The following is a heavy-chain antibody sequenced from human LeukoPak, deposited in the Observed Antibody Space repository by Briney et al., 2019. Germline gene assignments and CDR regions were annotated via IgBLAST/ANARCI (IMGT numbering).Heavy chain of an antibody. CDR2: IYYSGST. Sequence: SETLSLTCTVSGGSISSSSHYWGWIRQPTGKGLEWIGGIYYSGSTYYNPSLKSRVTISVDTSKNQFFLKLSSVTAADTAVYYCARDAHLRTTIDYWGQGTLVTVSS. CDR3: ARDAHLRTTIDY. D-gene: IGHD1-14*01. J-gene: IGHJ4*02. V-gene: IGHV4-39*07. CDR1: GGSISSSSHY.